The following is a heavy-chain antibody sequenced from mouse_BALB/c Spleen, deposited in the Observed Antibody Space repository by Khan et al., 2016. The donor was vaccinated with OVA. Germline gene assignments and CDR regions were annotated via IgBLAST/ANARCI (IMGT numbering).Heavy chain of an antibody. CDR1: GYTFTDYY. J-gene: IGHJ3*01. D-gene: IGHD3-1*01. Sequence: QVRLQQSGAELARPGASVRLSCKASGYTFTDYYINWMKQRTGQGLEWIGHIYPGNDNTYYNETFTGKATLTADKSSSTAFMHLSSLTSEDSAVYFCSRSGLSSFAFWGQGTLVTVS. CDR3: SRSGLSSFAF. CDR2: IYPGNDNT. V-gene: IGHV1-77*01.